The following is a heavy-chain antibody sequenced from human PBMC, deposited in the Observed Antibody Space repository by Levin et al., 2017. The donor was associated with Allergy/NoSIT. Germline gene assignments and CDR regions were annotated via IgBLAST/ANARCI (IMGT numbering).Heavy chain of an antibody. J-gene: IGHJ4*02. CDR2: IYPGDSDT. D-gene: IGHD3-22*01. V-gene: IGHV5-51*01. CDR1: GYSFTSYW. Sequence: GESLKISCKGSGYSFTSYWIGWVRQMPGKGLEWMGIIYPGDSDTRYSPSFQGQVTISADKSISTAYLQWSSLKASDTAMYYCARHKSHSSGYYKYYFDYWGQGTLVTVSS. CDR3: ARHKSHSSGYYKYYFDY.